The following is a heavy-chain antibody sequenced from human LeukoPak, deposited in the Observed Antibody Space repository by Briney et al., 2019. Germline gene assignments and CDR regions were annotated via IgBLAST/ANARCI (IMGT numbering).Heavy chain of an antibody. Sequence: GGSLRLSCAASGFTFSTYAMTWVRQAPGKGPEWVSAISGSSGNTFYADSVKGRFTISRDNSKNTLYLQMNSLRAEDTAIYYCAKPYYYNTSGYYWGQGTLVTVSS. V-gene: IGHV3-23*01. J-gene: IGHJ4*02. CDR3: AKPYYYNTSGYY. CDR1: GFTFSTYA. CDR2: ISGSSGNT. D-gene: IGHD3-22*01.